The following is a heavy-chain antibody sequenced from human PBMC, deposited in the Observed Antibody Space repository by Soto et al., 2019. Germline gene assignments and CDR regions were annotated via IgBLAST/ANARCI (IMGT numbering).Heavy chain of an antibody. D-gene: IGHD5-12*01. J-gene: IGHJ4*02. CDR3: ARVVDGYNFPFDY. CDR2: IYYSRST. CDR1: GGSFSSGNYD. V-gene: IGHV4-30-4*01. Sequence: SETLSLTCTVSGGSFSSGNYDWSWIRQPPGKGLEWIGFIYYSRSTYYNPSLKSRVSISQDTPKNQFSLRLSPLTAADTAIYYCARVVDGYNFPFDYWGQGILVTVS.